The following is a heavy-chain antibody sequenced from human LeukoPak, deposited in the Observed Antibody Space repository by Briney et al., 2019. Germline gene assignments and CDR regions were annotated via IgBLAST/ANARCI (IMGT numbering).Heavy chain of an antibody. J-gene: IGHJ5*02. CDR3: ARLTAAGPRTNWFDP. D-gene: IGHD6-13*01. CDR2: IYTSGST. CDR1: GGSISSYY. V-gene: IGHV4-4*07. Sequence: SETLSITCTVSGGSISSYYWSWIRQPAGKGLEWIGRIYTSGSTNYDPSLKSRVTMSVDTSKNQFSLKLSSVTAADTAVYYCARLTAAGPRTNWFDPWGQGTLVTVSS.